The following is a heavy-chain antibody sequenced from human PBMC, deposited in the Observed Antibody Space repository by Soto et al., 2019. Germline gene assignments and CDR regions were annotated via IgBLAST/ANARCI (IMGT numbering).Heavy chain of an antibody. CDR3: AKDGVDHNSVWDPFDI. J-gene: IGHJ3*02. CDR2: MGGANGDT. D-gene: IGHD2-15*01. V-gene: IGHV3-23*01. CDR1: GFIFSDYA. Sequence: VQMLESGGGLVQPGGSLRLSCAASGFIFSDYAMSWVRQAPGKGLEWVAGMGGANGDTYYAESVRGRFAIFRDNFKSTLFLQLNSLRAEDTAVYFCAKDGVDHNSVWDPFDIWGQGTLVTVSS.